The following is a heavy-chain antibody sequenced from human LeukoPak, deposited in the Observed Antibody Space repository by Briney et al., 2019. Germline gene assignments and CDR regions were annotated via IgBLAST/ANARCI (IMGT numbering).Heavy chain of an antibody. CDR3: ARFWHCGFSTCWAVNGFDY. CDR2: IDSNSGET. D-gene: IGHD2-21*01. J-gene: IGHJ3*01. V-gene: IGHV1-2*02. Sequence: ASVKVSCKASGYSFIGYFIHWVRQAPGQGLEWMGWIDSNSGETHYAQKLQGRFTMTKDTSIKTAYMELSSLRSDDTAIYYCARFWHCGFSTCWAVNGFDYWGQGTEVTVSP. CDR1: GYSFIGYF.